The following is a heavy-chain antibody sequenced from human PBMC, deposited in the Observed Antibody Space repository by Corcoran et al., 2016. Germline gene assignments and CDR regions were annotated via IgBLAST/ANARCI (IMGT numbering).Heavy chain of an antibody. D-gene: IGHD5-18*01. CDR3: TAYTAMGHYYGMDV. V-gene: IGHV3-15*01. CDR2: IKSKTDGGTT. J-gene: IGHJ6*02. Sequence: EVQLVESGGGLVKPGGSLRLSCAASGFTFSNAWMSWVRQAPGKGLEWVGRIKSKTDGGTTDYAAPVKGRFTISRDDSKNTLYLQMNSLKTEDTAVYYCTAYTAMGHYYGMDVWGQGTTVTVSS. CDR1: GFTFSNAW.